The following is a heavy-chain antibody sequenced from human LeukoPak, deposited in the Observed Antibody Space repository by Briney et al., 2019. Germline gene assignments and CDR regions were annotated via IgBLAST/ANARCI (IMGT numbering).Heavy chain of an antibody. D-gene: IGHD2-15*01. CDR2: IIPILGTA. J-gene: IGHJ4*02. CDR3: ARGKGFVGHFDS. V-gene: IGHV1-69*04. Sequence: ALVKVSCKASGGTFRSNAISWVRQAPGQGPEWMGRIIPILGTAEYAEKFQGRVTISADKSTSTAYMELSSLKSEDTALYYCARGKGFVGHFDSWGQGTRVTVSS. CDR1: GGTFRSNA.